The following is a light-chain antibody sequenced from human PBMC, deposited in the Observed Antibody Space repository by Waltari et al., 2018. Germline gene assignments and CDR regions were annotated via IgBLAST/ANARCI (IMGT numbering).Light chain of an antibody. CDR2: GAS. V-gene: IGKV3-20*01. Sequence: EIVLTQSPGTLSLSPGAKATLPCRASQPVVSNYLAWYQQKPGQAPRLLIFGASSRAAGIPDRFSGSGSGTDFTLTISRLKPEDFAVFYCHQYGSSPWTFGQGTKVEIK. J-gene: IGKJ1*01. CDR1: QPVVSNY. CDR3: HQYGSSPWT.